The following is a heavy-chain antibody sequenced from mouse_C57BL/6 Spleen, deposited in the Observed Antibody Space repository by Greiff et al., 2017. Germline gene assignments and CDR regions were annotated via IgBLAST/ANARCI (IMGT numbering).Heavy chain of an antibody. CDR1: GYSITSGYY. CDR2: ISYDGSN. J-gene: IGHJ2*01. V-gene: IGHV3-6*01. CDR3: ANLLGDY. Sequence: ESGPGLVKPSQSLSLTCSVTGYSITSGYYWNWIRQFPGNKLEWMGYISYDGSNNYNPSLKNRISITRDTSKNQFFLKLNSVTTEDTATYYCANLLGDYWGQGTTLTVSS. D-gene: IGHD2-1*01.